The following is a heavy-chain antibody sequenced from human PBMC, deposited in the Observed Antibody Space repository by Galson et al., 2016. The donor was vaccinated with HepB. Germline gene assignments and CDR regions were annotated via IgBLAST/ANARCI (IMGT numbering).Heavy chain of an antibody. CDR1: GFSLSTGGVG. J-gene: IGHJ5*02. V-gene: IGHV2-5*02. CDR2: IYWDDDS. CDR3: AHREDESFDH. Sequence: PALVKPTQTLTLTCTFSGFSLSTGGVGVGWIRQPPGKALEWLALIYWDDDSHYNASLKRRLTITKANSKNQVVLPMTNMDPVDTATFFCAHREDESFDHWGQGTLVTVSS.